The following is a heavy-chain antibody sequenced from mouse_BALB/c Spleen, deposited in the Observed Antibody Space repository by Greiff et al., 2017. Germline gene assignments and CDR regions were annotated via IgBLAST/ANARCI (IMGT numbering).Heavy chain of an antibody. Sequence: EVQRVESGRGLVQPGGSLKLSCAASGFTFSSYTMSWVRQTPEKRLEWVAYISNGGGSTYYPDTVKGRFTISRDNAKNTLYLQMSSLKSEDTAMYYCARPTMITGAMDYWGQGTSVTVSS. CDR3: ARPTMITGAMDY. V-gene: IGHV5-12-2*01. D-gene: IGHD2-4*01. J-gene: IGHJ4*01. CDR1: GFTFSSYT. CDR2: ISNGGGST.